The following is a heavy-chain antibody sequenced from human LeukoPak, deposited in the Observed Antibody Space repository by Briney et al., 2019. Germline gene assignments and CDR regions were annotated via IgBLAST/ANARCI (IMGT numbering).Heavy chain of an antibody. CDR3: ARLERGQYYYYYMDV. V-gene: IGHV5-51*01. J-gene: IGHJ6*03. Sequence: KVSCKASGYPFTGYYMHWVRQMPGKGLEWMGIIYPGDSDTRYSPSFQGQVTISADKSISTAYLQWSSLKASDTAMYYCARLERGQYYYYYMDVWGKGTTVTISS. D-gene: IGHD3-10*01. CDR1: GYPFTGYY. CDR2: IYPGDSDT.